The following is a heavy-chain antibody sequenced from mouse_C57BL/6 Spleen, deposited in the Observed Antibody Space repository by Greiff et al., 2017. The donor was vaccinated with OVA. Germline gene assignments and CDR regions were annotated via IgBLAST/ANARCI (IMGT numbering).Heavy chain of an antibody. V-gene: IGHV1-26*01. CDR3: AKGGSGDYYAMDY. CDR1: GYTFTDYY. Sequence: EVQLQQSGPELVKPGASVKISCKASGYTFTDYYMNWVKQSHGKSLEWIGDINPNNGGTSYNQKFKGKATLTVDKSSSTAYMELRSLTSEDSAVYYCAKGGSGDYYAMDYWGQGTSVTVSS. D-gene: IGHD3-2*02. J-gene: IGHJ4*01. CDR2: INPNNGGT.